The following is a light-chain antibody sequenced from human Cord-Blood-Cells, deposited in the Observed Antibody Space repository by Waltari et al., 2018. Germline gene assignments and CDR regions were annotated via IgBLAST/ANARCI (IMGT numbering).Light chain of an antibody. Sequence: EIVFTQSPATLSLSPRERATLSCRASQSVSSYLAWYQQKPGQAPRLLIYDASNRATGIPARFSGSGSGTDFTLTISSLEPEDFAVYYCQQRSNWPPITFGQGTRLEIK. CDR1: QSVSSY. J-gene: IGKJ5*01. CDR3: QQRSNWPPIT. V-gene: IGKV3-11*01. CDR2: DAS.